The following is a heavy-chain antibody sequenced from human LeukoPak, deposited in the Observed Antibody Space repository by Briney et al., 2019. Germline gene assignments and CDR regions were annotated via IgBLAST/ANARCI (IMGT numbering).Heavy chain of an antibody. CDR3: ATAYCSSTSCYRFPVD. CDR1: GFTFSSYA. J-gene: IGHJ4*02. V-gene: IGHV3-23*01. D-gene: IGHD2-2*01. Sequence: GGSLRLSCAASGFTFSSYAMSWDRQAPGKGLEWVSAISGSGGSTYYADSVKGRFTISRDNSKNTLYLQMNSLRAEDTAVYYCATAYCSSTSCYRFPVDWGQGTLVTVSS. CDR2: ISGSGGST.